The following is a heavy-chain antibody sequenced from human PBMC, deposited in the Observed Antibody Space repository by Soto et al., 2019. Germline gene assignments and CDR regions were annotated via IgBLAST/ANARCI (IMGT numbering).Heavy chain of an antibody. CDR1: GFTFSSYA. CDR2: ISGSGGST. Sequence: EVQLLESGGGLVQPGGSLRLSCAASGFTFSSYAMSWVRQAPGKGLEWVSAISGSGGSTYYADSVKGRFSISRDNSKNTLYLQMNSLRAEDTAVYYCAKVGQGQLLAYYFDYWGQGTLVTVSS. J-gene: IGHJ4*02. CDR3: AKVGQGQLLAYYFDY. D-gene: IGHD2-2*01. V-gene: IGHV3-23*01.